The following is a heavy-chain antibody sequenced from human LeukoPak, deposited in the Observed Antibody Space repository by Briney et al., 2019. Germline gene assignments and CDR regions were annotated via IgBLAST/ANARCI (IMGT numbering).Heavy chain of an antibody. CDR3: ARTMTGAFFDY. Sequence: GGSLRLSCAASGFTFSSYWMNWARQAPGKGLEWVASINHNGNVNYYVDSVKGRFTISRDNAKNTLYLQMNSLRAEDTAVYYCARTMTGAFFDYWGQGALVTVSS. CDR1: GFTFSSYW. V-gene: IGHV3-7*01. J-gene: IGHJ4*02. D-gene: IGHD3-9*01. CDR2: INHNGNVN.